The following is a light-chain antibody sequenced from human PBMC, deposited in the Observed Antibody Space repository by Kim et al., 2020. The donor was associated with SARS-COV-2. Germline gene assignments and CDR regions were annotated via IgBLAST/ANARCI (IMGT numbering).Light chain of an antibody. Sequence: SASVGDRVTITCRASQSISSYLNWYQQKPGKAPKLLIYAASSLQSGVPSRFSGSGSGTDFTLTISSLQPEDFATYYCQQSYSRITFGQGTRLEIK. CDR3: QQSYSRIT. CDR1: QSISSY. V-gene: IGKV1-39*01. J-gene: IGKJ5*01. CDR2: AAS.